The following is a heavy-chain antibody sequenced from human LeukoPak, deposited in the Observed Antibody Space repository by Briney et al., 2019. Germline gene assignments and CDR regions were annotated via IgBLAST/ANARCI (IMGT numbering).Heavy chain of an antibody. J-gene: IGHJ4*02. Sequence: GGSLRLSCVASGFTFRNYAMSWVRQSPGKGLEWISTISNDGVYTFHADSVKGRLTISRDNSKNTLYLQMDSLRAEEPPFFYWEKGSGGGPPYFFDYGGRGPRVTVPS. CDR2: ISNDGVYT. CDR3: EKGSGGGPPYFFDY. CDR1: GFTFRNYA. V-gene: IGHV3-23*01. D-gene: IGHD3-10*01.